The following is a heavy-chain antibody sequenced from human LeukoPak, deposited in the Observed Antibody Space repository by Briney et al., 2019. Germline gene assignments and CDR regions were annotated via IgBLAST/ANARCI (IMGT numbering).Heavy chain of an antibody. CDR1: GFTFSSYW. J-gene: IGHJ5*02. CDR2: IKQDGSEK. CDR3: ARAPGEGWFDP. Sequence: GGSLRLSCAASGFTFSSYWMSWVRQAPGKGLEWVASIKQDGSEKYYVDSVKGRFTISRDNAKNSLYLLMNSLRAEDTALYYCARAPGEGWFDPWGQGTLVTVSS. D-gene: IGHD4-17*01. V-gene: IGHV3-7*01.